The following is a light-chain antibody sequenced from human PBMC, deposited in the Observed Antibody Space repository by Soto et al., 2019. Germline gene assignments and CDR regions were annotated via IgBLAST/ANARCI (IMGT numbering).Light chain of an antibody. CDR1: SGDVGGYNY. J-gene: IGLJ2*01. V-gene: IGLV2-14*01. CDR3: SSYTSISSVV. Sequence: QSALTQPASVSGSPGQSITISCTGTSGDVGGYNYVSWYQQHPGKAPKLMIYDVSSRPSGVSNRFSGSKSGNTASLTISGLQAEDEADYYCSSYTSISSVVFGGGTKVTVL. CDR2: DVS.